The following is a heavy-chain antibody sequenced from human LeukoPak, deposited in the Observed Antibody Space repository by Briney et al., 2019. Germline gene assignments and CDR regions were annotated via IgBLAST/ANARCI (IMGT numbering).Heavy chain of an antibody. CDR3: ASWNPAMVFRGY. J-gene: IGHJ4*02. CDR1: GFTFSSYS. V-gene: IGHV3-21*01. Sequence: PGGSLRLSCAASGFTFSSYSMNWVRQAPGKGLEWVSSISSSSSYIYYADSVKGRFTISRENAKTSLYLQMNSLRAEDTAVYYCASWNPAMVFRGYWGQGTLVTVSS. CDR2: ISSSSSYI. D-gene: IGHD5-18*01.